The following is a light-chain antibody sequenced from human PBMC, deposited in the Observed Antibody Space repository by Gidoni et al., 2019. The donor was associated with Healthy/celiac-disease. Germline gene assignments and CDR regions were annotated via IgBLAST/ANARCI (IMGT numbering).Light chain of an antibody. CDR2: GAS. J-gene: IGKJ2*01. Sequence: EIVMTQSPATLSVSPGGRTTLSCRASQSVSSNLAWYQQKPGQAPRLLLYGASTRATGIPARFIGSGSGTAFTLIISSLQSEDFAVYYCQQYNNWPPYTFGQGTKLEIK. CDR1: QSVSSN. V-gene: IGKV3-15*01. CDR3: QQYNNWPPYT.